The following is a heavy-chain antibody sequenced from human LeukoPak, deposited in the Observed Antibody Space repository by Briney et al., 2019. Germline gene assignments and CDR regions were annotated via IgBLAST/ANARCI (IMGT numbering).Heavy chain of an antibody. Sequence: GASVKVSCKASGYTFTSYQMHWVRQAPRQGLEWMGVINPNAGTTSYAQNFQGRVIVTGDTSTSTDYMELSSLRSNDTAVYYCARTNRQLGVFGYWGQGTLVTVSS. CDR2: INPNAGTT. D-gene: IGHD6-6*01. CDR1: GYTFTSYQ. CDR3: ARTNRQLGVFGY. V-gene: IGHV1-46*01. J-gene: IGHJ4*02.